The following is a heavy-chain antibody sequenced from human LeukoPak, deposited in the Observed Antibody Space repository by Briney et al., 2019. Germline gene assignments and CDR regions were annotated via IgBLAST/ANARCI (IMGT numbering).Heavy chain of an antibody. V-gene: IGHV3-20*04. CDR3: ARASYDILTGYYYY. CDR1: GFTFYDYG. J-gene: IGHJ4*02. D-gene: IGHD3-9*01. Sequence: GGSLRLSCAASGFTFYDYGMSWVRQAPGKGLEWVSGINWNGGSTGYADSVKGRFTISRDNAKNSLYLQMNSLRAEDTALYYCARASYDILTGYYYYWGQGTLVTVSS. CDR2: INWNGGST.